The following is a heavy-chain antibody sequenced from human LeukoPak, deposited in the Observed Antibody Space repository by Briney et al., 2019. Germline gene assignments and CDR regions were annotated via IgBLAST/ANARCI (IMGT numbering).Heavy chain of an antibody. V-gene: IGHV3-30*18. J-gene: IGHJ4*02. D-gene: IGHD6-19*01. CDR3: AKVSVAEFDY. Sequence: GGSLRLSCAASGFTFSSYGMHWVRQAPGKGLEWVAVISYDGSNKYYADSVKGRFTISRDNSKNTLYLRMNSLRAEDTAVYYCAKVSVAEFDYWGQGTLVTVSS. CDR1: GFTFSSYG. CDR2: ISYDGSNK.